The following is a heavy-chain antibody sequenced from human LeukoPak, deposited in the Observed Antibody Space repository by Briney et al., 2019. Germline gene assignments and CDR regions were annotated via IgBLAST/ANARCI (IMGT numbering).Heavy chain of an antibody. Sequence: GGSLRLSCAASGFTFSTYSMNWVRQAPGKGLGWISFISTSSIYIYYADSVKGRFTISRDNARNSLYLQMNSLRAEDTAVYYCARGEWSSSPFDYWGQGTLVTVSS. D-gene: IGHD6-6*01. CDR2: ISTSSIYI. V-gene: IGHV3-21*01. CDR3: ARGEWSSSPFDY. CDR1: GFTFSTYS. J-gene: IGHJ4*02.